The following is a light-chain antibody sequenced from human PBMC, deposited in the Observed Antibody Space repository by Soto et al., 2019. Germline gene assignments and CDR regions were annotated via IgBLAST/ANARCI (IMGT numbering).Light chain of an antibody. CDR3: QQYNSYST. CDR1: QSISSW. V-gene: IGKV1-5*01. CDR2: DAS. J-gene: IGKJ1*01. Sequence: DIQMTQSPATLSASVGDRVTITCRASQSISSWLAWYQQKPGKAPKLLIYDASSLESGVPSRFSGSGSGTEFTLTISNLQPYDFETCYWQQYNSYSTFGQGTKVEIK.